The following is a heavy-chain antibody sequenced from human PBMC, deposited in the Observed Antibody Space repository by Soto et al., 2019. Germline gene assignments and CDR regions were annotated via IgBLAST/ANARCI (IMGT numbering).Heavy chain of an antibody. CDR2: ISSSSSYI. CDR1: GFTFSSYS. J-gene: IGHJ5*02. Sequence: GGSLRLSCAASGFTFSSYSMNWVGQAPGKGLEWVSSISSSSSYIYYADSVKGRLTISRDNAKNSLYLQMNSLRAEDTAVYYCARDPLEQGWFDPWGQGTLVTVSS. CDR3: ARDPLEQGWFDP. V-gene: IGHV3-21*01.